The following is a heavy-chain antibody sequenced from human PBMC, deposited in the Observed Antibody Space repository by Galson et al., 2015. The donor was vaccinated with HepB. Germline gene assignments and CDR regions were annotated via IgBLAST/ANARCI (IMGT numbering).Heavy chain of an antibody. Sequence: SVKVSCKVSGYTLTELSMHWVRQAPGKGLEWMGGFDPEDGETIYAQKFQGRVTMTEDTSTDTAYMELSSLRSEDTAVYYCATGDSSGYSFDYWGQGTLVTVSS. J-gene: IGHJ4*02. CDR2: FDPEDGET. V-gene: IGHV1-24*01. D-gene: IGHD3-22*01. CDR1: GYTLTELS. CDR3: ATGDSSGYSFDY.